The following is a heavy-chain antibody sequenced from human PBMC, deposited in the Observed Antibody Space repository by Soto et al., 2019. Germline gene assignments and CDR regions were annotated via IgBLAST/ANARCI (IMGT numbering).Heavy chain of an antibody. D-gene: IGHD1-26*01. CDR1: GYTFNTYG. CDR2: ISAYNGDT. Sequence: ASVKVSCKASGYTFNTYGISWVRQAPGQGLEWMGWISAYNGDTNYAQRLQGRVTMTTDISASTAYMELSSLRSEDTAVYYCARISGNYYGAFDIWGQGTMVTVSS. V-gene: IGHV1-18*01. J-gene: IGHJ3*02. CDR3: ARISGNYYGAFDI.